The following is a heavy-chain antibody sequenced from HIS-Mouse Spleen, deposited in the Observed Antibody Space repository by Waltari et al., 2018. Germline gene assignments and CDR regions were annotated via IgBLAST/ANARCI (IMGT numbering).Heavy chain of an antibody. J-gene: IGHJ2*01. CDR2: IYYSGST. V-gene: IGHV4-39*07. CDR3: AREIPYSSSWYDWYFDL. D-gene: IGHD6-13*01. Sequence: QLQLQESGPGLVKPSEPLSLTCTVSGGSISRLSYSWGWIRQPPGKGLEWIGSIYYSGSTYYNPSLKSRVTISVDTSKNQFSLKLSSVTAADTAVYYCAREIPYSSSWYDWYFDLWGRGTLVTVSS. CDR1: GGSISRLSYS.